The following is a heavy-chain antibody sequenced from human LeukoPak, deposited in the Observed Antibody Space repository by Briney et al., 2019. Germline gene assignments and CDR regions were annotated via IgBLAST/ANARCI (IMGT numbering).Heavy chain of an antibody. D-gene: IGHD6-6*01. J-gene: IGHJ4*02. Sequence: ASVKVSCKASGYTFTGFYMHWVRQAPGQGCEWMGWINPNTGGTNYAQKFQGRVTMTRDTSITTAYMELSGLTSDDTAVYYCASYPRYSSWPPFDYWGQGTLVTVSP. CDR2: INPNTGGT. CDR3: ASYPRYSSWPPFDY. CDR1: GYTFTGFY. V-gene: IGHV1-2*02.